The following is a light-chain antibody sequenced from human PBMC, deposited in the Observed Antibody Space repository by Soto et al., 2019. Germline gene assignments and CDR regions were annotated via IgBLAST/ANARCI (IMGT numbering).Light chain of an antibody. CDR2: EGS. CDR3: CAYAGSSTDG. V-gene: IGLV2-23*01. Sequence: QSALTQPASVSGSPGQSITISCTGTSSDVGSYNLVSWYQQHPGKAPKLMIYEGSKRPSGVSNRFSGSKSGNTASLTISGLQAEDEADDYCCAYAGSSTDGFGTGTKVTVL. J-gene: IGLJ1*01. CDR1: SSDVGSYNL.